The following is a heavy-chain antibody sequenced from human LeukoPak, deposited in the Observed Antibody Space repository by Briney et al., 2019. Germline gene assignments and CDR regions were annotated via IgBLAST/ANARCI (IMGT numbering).Heavy chain of an antibody. J-gene: IGHJ4*02. CDR3: ARTYYYDSSGYYYAPVPRYYFDY. D-gene: IGHD3-22*01. Sequence: RPGESLKISCKGSGYSFTSYWIGWVRQMPGKGLEWMGIIYPGDSDTRYSPSFQGQVTISADKSISTAYLQWSSLKASDTAMYYCARTYYYDSSGYYYAPVPRYYFDYWGQGTLVTVSS. V-gene: IGHV5-51*01. CDR1: GYSFTSYW. CDR2: IYPGDSDT.